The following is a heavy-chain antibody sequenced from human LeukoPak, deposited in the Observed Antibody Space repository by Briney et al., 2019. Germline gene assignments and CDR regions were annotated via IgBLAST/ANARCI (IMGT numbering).Heavy chain of an antibody. D-gene: IGHD3-10*01. CDR3: ARDPSIGLSQGFDP. V-gene: IGHV4-38-2*02. J-gene: IGHJ5*02. CDR2: IYHSGST. CDR1: GYSISSGYY. Sequence: SETLSLTCTVSGYSISSGYYWGWIRQPPGKGLEWIGSIYHSGSTYYNPSLKSRVTISVDTSKNQFSLKLSSVTAADTAVYYCARDPSIGLSQGFDPWGQGTLVTVSS.